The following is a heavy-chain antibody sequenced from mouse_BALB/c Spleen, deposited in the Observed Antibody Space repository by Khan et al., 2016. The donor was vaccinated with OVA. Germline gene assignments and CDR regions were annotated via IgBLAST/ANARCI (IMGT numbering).Heavy chain of an antibody. CDR1: GFTFSSYS. CDR3: ASHLTGSFAY. CDR2: ISSGGDYT. V-gene: IGHV5-6*01. J-gene: IGHJ3*01. Sequence: EVQLVESGGDLVKPGGSLKLSCAASGFTFSSYSMSWVRQTPGKRLEWVATISSGGDYTYYPDSVKGRFTISRDNAKNTLYLQMSSLKSEDTAMCYCASHLTGSFAYWGQGTLVTVSA. D-gene: IGHD4-1*01.